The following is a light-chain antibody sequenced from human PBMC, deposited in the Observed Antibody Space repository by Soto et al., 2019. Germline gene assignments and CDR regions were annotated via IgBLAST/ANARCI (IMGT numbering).Light chain of an antibody. CDR3: AAWDSSLRGNYV. J-gene: IGLJ1*01. CDR2: SNN. CDR1: SSNIGINT. V-gene: IGLV1-44*01. Sequence: HSVLTQPPSASGTPGQRVTLSCSGSSSNIGINTVDWYQHLPGTAPKLLIYSNNQRSSGVHDRISGSKSGTSASLAISGLQSEDEDDYDCAAWDSSLRGNYVFGHETKVT.